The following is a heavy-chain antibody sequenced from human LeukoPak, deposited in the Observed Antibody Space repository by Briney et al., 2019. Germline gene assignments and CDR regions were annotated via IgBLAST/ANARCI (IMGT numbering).Heavy chain of an antibody. CDR3: ATAPAAADSF. J-gene: IGHJ4*02. V-gene: IGHV3-7*01. CDR1: GFTFSSFW. Sequence: GGSLRLSCAASGFTFSSFWLTWVRQAPGKVLEWVANIERDGSKKTYVDSVKGRFTISRDNAKNSLYLQMSSLRAEDTAVYYCATAPAAADSFWGQGTLVAVSA. D-gene: IGHD6-13*01. CDR2: IERDGSKK.